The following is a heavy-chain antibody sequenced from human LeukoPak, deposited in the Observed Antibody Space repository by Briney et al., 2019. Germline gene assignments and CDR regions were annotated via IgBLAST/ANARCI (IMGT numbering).Heavy chain of an antibody. CDR1: GGSFSNYY. CDR2: INDSGRA. Sequence: SETLSLTCAVYGGSFSNYYWSWIRQPPGKGLEWLAEINDSGRANYNPSLMRRVTVSVDTSKNQFSLRLTSVTATDTAVYYCARRWNYGRNYYIDVWGKGATVSVSS. D-gene: IGHD1-7*01. V-gene: IGHV4-34*01. CDR3: ARRWNYGRNYYIDV. J-gene: IGHJ6*03.